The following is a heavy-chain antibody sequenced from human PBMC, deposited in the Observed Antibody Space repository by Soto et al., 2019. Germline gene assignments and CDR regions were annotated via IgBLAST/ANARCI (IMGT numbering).Heavy chain of an antibody. CDR3: ARGVTGTTLWFDP. V-gene: IGHV4-59*01. CDR2: IYYSGST. J-gene: IGHJ5*02. Sequence: SETLSLTCTVSGGSISSYYWSWIRRPPGKGLEWIGYIYYSGSTNYNPSLKSRVTISVDTSKNQFSLKLSSVTAADTVVYYRARGVTGTTLWFDPWGQGTLVTVSS. CDR1: GGSISSYY. D-gene: IGHD1-7*01.